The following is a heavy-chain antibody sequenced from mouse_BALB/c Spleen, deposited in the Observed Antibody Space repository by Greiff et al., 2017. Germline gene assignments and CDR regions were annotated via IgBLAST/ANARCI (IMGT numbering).Heavy chain of an antibody. J-gene: IGHJ4*01. CDR3: ARERRYAMDY. Sequence: QVQLQQPGAELVMPGASVKMSCKASGYTFTDYWMHWVKQRPGQGLEWIGAIDTSDSYTSYNQKFKGKATLTVDESSSTAYMQLSSLTSEDSAVYYCARERRYAMDYWGQGTSVTVSS. CDR2: IDTSDSYT. CDR1: GYTFTDYW. V-gene: IGHV1-69*01.